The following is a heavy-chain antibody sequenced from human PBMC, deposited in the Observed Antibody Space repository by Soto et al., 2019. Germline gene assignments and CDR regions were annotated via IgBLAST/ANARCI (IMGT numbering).Heavy chain of an antibody. CDR2: INHSGST. V-gene: IGHV4-34*01. Sequence: QVQLQQWGAGLLKPSETLSLTCAVYGGSFSGYYWSWIRQPPGKGLEWIGEINHSGSTNYNPSLKSRVTISVDTSKNHFSLKLSSVTAADTAVYYCARGSRCSGGSCYLRRNWFDPWGQGTLVTVSS. D-gene: IGHD2-15*01. CDR1: GGSFSGYY. CDR3: ARGSRCSGGSCYLRRNWFDP. J-gene: IGHJ5*02.